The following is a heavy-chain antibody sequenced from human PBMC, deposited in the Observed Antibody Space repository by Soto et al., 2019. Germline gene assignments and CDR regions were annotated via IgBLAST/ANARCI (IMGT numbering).Heavy chain of an antibody. Sequence: QVQLVQSVAEVKKPGASVKVSCKASGGTFSSYAISWVRQAPGQGLEWMGGIIPIFGTANYAQKFQGRVTITADESTSTAYMELSILRSEDTAVYYCARGRNRGGYDGRFDYWGQGTLVTVSS. D-gene: IGHD5-12*01. V-gene: IGHV1-69*01. CDR1: GGTFSSYA. J-gene: IGHJ4*02. CDR2: IIPIFGTA. CDR3: ARGRNRGGYDGRFDY.